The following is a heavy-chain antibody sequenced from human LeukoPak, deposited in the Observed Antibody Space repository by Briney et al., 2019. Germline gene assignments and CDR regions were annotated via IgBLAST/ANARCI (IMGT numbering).Heavy chain of an antibody. V-gene: IGHV3-21*01. Sequence: GGSLRLSCAASGFTFSSYSMNWVRQAPGKGLEWVSSISSSSSYIYYADSVKGRFTISRDNAKNSLYLQMNSLRAEDTAVYYCARDVARRGYYYYYYMDVWGKGTTVTVSS. CDR1: GFTFSSYS. CDR3: ARDVARRGYYYYYYMDV. J-gene: IGHJ6*03. CDR2: ISSSSSYI.